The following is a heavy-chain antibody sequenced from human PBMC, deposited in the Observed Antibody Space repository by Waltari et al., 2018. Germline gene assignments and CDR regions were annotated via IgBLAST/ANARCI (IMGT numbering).Heavy chain of an antibody. CDR2: IYHRGST. CDR1: GYSISSGYY. Sequence: QVQLQESGPGLVKPSETLSLTCAVSGYSISSGYYWGWIRQPPGKGLEWIGSIYHRGSTYYNPSLKSRVTISVDTSKNQFSLKLSSVTAADTAVYYCARGPVSIMDVWGQGTTVTVSS. J-gene: IGHJ6*02. CDR3: ARGPVSIMDV. D-gene: IGHD3-16*01. V-gene: IGHV4-38-2*01.